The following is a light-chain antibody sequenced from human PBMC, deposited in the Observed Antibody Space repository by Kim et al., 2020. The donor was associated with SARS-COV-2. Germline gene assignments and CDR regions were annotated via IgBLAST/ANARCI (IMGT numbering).Light chain of an antibody. CDR2: ATS. CDR1: QSISTY. CDR3: QQSYSNPLT. V-gene: IGKV1-39*01. Sequence: DIQMTQSPSSLSASVGDTVTITCRASQSISTYLNWHQQKPGRAPEVLIYATSSLQSGVPSRFSGSGSRTEFTLTITSLQPEDFATYYCQQSYSNPLTFGGGTKEDIK. J-gene: IGKJ4*01.